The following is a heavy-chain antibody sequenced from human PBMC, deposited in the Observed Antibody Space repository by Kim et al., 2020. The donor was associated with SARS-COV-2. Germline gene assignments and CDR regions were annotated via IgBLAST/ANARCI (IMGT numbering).Heavy chain of an antibody. D-gene: IGHD1-26*01. CDR3: ARDVSRSPYSGSYQGTSGVDY. Sequence: ASVKVSCKASGYTFTSYAMNWVRQAPGQGLEWMGWINTNTGNPTYAQGFTGRFVFSLDTSVSTAYLQISSLKAEDTAVYYCARDVSRSPYSGSYQGTSGVDYWGQGTLVTVSS. CDR2: INTNTGNP. J-gene: IGHJ4*02. V-gene: IGHV7-4-1*02. CDR1: GYTFTSYA.